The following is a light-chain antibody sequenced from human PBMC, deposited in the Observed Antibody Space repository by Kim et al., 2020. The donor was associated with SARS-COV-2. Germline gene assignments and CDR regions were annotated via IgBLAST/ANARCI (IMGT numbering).Light chain of an antibody. CDR2: GVN. V-gene: IGLV2-14*03. CDR3: SSWTSSNTYV. J-gene: IGLJ1*01. Sequence: GQSITISCNGTSSDVGGYNSVSWYQQHPGKAPRLIISGVNKRPSGVSNRFSGSKSGNTTSLTISGLQAEDETDYFCSSWTSSNTYVFGTGTKVTVL. CDR1: SSDVGGYNS.